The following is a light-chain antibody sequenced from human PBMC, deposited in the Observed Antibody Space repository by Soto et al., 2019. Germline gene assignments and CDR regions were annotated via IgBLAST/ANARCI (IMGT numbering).Light chain of an antibody. Sequence: QTVVTQEPSFSVSPGRTVTLTCGLSSGSVSTSYYPSWYQQTPGQAPRTLIYSTNTRSSGVPDRFSGSILGNKAALTITGAQADDEADYDCALYMGSGIWVFGGGTKLTVL. CDR2: STN. CDR1: SGSVSTSYY. J-gene: IGLJ3*02. V-gene: IGLV8-61*01. CDR3: ALYMGSGIWV.